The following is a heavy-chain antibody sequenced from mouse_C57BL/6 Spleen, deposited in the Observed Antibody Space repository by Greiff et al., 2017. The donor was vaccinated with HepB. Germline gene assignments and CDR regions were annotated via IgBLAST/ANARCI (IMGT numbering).Heavy chain of an antibody. CDR2: IYPRSGNT. V-gene: IGHV1-81*01. CDR1: GYTFTSYG. Sequence: QVQLKQSGAELARPGASVKLSCKASGYTFTSYGISWVKQRTGQGLEWIGEIYPRSGNTYYNEKFKGKATLTADKSSSTAYMELRSLTSEDSAVYFCARGATVVEAYWGQGTLVTVSA. CDR3: ARGATVVEAY. D-gene: IGHD1-1*01. J-gene: IGHJ3*01.